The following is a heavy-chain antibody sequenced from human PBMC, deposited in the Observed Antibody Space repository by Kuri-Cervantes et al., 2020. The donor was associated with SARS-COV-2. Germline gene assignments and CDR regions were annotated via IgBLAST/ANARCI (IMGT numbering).Heavy chain of an antibody. Sequence: GESLKISCAASGFAFSTKWMHWVRQAPGKGLEWVSRISTGGNRTDRADSVKGRFTISRDNAKNTLFLQMNSLRADDTAVYYCAKWEGRGWYMSFPYFDYWGQGTLVTVSS. CDR1: GFAFSTKW. CDR2: ISTGGNRT. J-gene: IGHJ4*02. D-gene: IGHD6-19*01. CDR3: AKWEGRGWYMSFPYFDY. V-gene: IGHV3-74*01.